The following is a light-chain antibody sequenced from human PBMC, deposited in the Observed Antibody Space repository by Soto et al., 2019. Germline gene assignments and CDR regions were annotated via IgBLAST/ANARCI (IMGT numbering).Light chain of an antibody. CDR1: QSVSVN. Sequence: EIVMTQSPGTLSVSPGERATLSCRASQSVSVNLAWYQQKPGQAPRLLIYGVSTRATGIPARFSGSGSETEFTLTISSLQSEDFAVYYCQQYNDWPFTFGPGTKVDIK. J-gene: IGKJ3*01. CDR2: GVS. CDR3: QQYNDWPFT. V-gene: IGKV3-15*01.